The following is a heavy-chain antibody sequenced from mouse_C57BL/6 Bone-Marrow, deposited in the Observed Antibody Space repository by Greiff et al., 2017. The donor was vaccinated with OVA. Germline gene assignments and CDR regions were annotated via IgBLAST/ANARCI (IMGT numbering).Heavy chain of an antibody. CDR1: GYTFTSYW. V-gene: IGHV1-64*01. J-gene: IGHJ2*01. CDR2: IHPNSGST. D-gene: IGHD1-1*01. Sequence: QVQLQQPGAELVKPGASVKLSCKASGYTFTSYWMHWVKQRPGQGLEWIGMIHPNSGSTNYNEKFKSKATLTVDKSSSTAYMQLSSLTSEDSAVYYCARETTVVARRYFDYWGQGTTLTVSS. CDR3: ARETTVVARRYFDY.